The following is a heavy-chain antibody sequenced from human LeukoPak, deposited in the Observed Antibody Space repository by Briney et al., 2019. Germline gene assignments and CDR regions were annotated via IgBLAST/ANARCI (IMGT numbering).Heavy chain of an antibody. CDR1: GFSVGTGGMR. CDR2: IDWDDDK. CDR3: ARIRTGYSFDY. J-gene: IGHJ4*02. D-gene: IGHD3-10*01. Sequence: SGPTLVNPPQTLTLTGTFSGFSVGTGGMRVSWIRQPPGKALEGLTRIDWDDDKFYSTSLKTRLIISKDTSKNQVVFTMTNMDPVDTATYYCARIRTGYSFDYWGQGTLVTVSS. V-gene: IGHV2-70*04.